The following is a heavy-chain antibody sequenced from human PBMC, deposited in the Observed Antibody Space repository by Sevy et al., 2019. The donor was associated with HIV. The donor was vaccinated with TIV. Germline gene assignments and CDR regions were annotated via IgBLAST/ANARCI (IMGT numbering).Heavy chain of an antibody. CDR2: FDPQRGKI. J-gene: IGHJ4*02. Sequence: ASVKVSCQVFEYSLNVLSIHWVRQAPGKGLEWMGGFDPQRGKIIYAQKFQGRVTMTEDTSTETAYMELSNLRSEDTAVYYCTTDVHLGDFRLWDDWGQGTRVTVSS. CDR3: TTDVHLGDFRLWDD. D-gene: IGHD4-17*01. V-gene: IGHV1-24*01. CDR1: EYSLNVLS.